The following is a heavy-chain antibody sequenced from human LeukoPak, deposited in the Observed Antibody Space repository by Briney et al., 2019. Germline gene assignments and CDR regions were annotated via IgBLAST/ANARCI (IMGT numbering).Heavy chain of an antibody. D-gene: IGHD4-23*01. CDR2: ISTSSNI. J-gene: IGHJ4*02. Sequence: GGSLRLSCAASGFTFTDYTINWVRQAPGKGLEWVSSISTSSNIYYADSVKGRFTVSRDNAKNSVYLQTNSRRAEDTSVYYCSRDRSYVGFDYWGQGTLVTVSS. V-gene: IGHV3-69-1*01. CDR1: GFTFTDYT. CDR3: SRDRSYVGFDY.